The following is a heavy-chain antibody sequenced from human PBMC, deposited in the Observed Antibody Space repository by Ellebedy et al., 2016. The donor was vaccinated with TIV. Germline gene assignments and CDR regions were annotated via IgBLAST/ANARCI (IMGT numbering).Heavy chain of an antibody. V-gene: IGHV3-72*01. CDR1: GYTLNDHY. J-gene: IGHJ4*02. D-gene: IGHD5-12*01. CDR3: ARDRGGYEPPTDY. CDR2: IRNRAQSYTT. Sequence: GGSLRLSCAASGYTLNDHYMDWVRQAPGKGLEWVGRIRNRAQSYTTEYAASVKGRFTILRDDSKKSLYLQMNSLKSEDTAVYYCARDRGGYEPPTDYWGQGTLVTVSS.